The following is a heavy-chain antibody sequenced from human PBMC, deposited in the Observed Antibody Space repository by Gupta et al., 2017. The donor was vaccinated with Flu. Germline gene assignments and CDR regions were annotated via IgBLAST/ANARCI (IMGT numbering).Heavy chain of an antibody. V-gene: IGHV1-2*02. Sequence: MDWVRQAPGQGPEWMGWININSGATNYAQKFQGRVTMTRDMSINTAHMELSTLRSDDTAVDYGARDKDWDLDYWGQGTLVTVSS. J-gene: IGHJ4*02. CDR3: ARDKDWDLDY. D-gene: IGHD3-9*01. CDR2: ININSGAT.